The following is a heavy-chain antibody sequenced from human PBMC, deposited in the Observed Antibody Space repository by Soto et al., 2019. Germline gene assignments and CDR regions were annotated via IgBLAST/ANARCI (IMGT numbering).Heavy chain of an antibody. CDR2: INHSGST. CDR1: GGSFSGYY. CDR3: AKYCGGDCYPFSYGMDV. V-gene: IGHV4-34*01. J-gene: IGHJ6*02. Sequence: QVQLQQWGAGLLKPSETLSLTCAVYGGSFSGYYWSWIRQPPGKGLEWIGEINHSGSTNYNPSLKSRVTISVDTSKNQFSLKLSSVTAADTAVYYCAKYCGGDCYPFSYGMDVWGQGTTVTVSS. D-gene: IGHD2-21*02.